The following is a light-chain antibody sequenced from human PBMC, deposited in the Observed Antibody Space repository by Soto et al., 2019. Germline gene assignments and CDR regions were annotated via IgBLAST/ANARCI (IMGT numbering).Light chain of an antibody. CDR1: SSDVGGFNS. J-gene: IGLJ1*01. CDR3: SSSTSTMTNV. CDR2: DVV. V-gene: IGLV2-14*03. Sequence: QSVLTQPASVSGSPGQSITISCTGTSSDVGGFNSVSWYQLRPGTAPKLILYDVVDRPSGVSYRFSGSKSGNTASLTISGLQAADEADYFCSSSTSTMTNVFGSGTKVTVL.